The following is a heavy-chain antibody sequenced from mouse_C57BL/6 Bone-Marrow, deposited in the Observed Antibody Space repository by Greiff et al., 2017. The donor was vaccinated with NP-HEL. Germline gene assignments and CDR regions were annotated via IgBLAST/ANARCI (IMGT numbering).Heavy chain of an antibody. V-gene: IGHV1-59*01. J-gene: IGHJ4*01. D-gene: IGHD2-2*01. CDR1: GYTFTSYW. Sequence: QLQQPGAELVRPGTSVKLSCKASGYTFTSYWMHWVKQRPGQGLEWIGVIDPSDSYTNYNQKFKGKATLTVDTSSSTAYMQLSSLTSEDSAVYYCARSGGVRAMDYWGQGTSVTVSS. CDR2: IDPSDSYT. CDR3: ARSGGVRAMDY.